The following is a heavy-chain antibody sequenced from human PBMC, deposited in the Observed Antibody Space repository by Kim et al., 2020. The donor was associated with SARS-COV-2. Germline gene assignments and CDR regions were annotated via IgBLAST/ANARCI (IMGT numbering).Heavy chain of an antibody. CDR2: ISDDNGNR. V-gene: IGHV1-18*04. D-gene: IGHD2-21*02. CDR1: GSALTNHA. J-gene: IGHJ4*02. CDR3: ARDRDGDSPILGS. Sequence: ASVKVSCKASGSALTNHAVSWVRQAPGQGLEWIGWISDDNGNRNYAKMFQGRVTLTTDISTNTAYMDLGSLNPDDTAIYYCARDRDGDSPILGSWGQGTLVSVSS.